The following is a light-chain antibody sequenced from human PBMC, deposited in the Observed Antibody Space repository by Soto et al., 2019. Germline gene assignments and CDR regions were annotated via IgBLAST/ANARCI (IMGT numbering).Light chain of an antibody. Sequence: DIQMTQSPSTLSASVGDRVTITCRASQSIGRWLAWYQQKPGTAPKLLIYDASTLKSGVPSRFSGSGSGTEFTLTISSLQPDDFATYYCQQYNSYSGTFGQGTRWIS. V-gene: IGKV1-5*01. J-gene: IGKJ1*01. CDR2: DAS. CDR1: QSIGRW. CDR3: QQYNSYSGT.